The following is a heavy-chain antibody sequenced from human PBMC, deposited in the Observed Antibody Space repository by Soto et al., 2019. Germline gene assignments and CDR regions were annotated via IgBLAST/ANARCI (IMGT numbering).Heavy chain of an antibody. D-gene: IGHD1-1*01. CDR1: GGTFSTYA. J-gene: IGHJ4*02. CDR2: LIPMFGTP. CDR3: AKVDPQLDAPVD. Sequence: QVQLVQSGAEVKKPGSSVKVSCKASGGTFSTYAINWVRQAPGQGLEWMGGLIPMFGTPKYAQHFQGRVTITAVESTSPDYVERSSLRSEDTAVYYCAKVDPQLDAPVDWGQRTLVTVSS. V-gene: IGHV1-69*12.